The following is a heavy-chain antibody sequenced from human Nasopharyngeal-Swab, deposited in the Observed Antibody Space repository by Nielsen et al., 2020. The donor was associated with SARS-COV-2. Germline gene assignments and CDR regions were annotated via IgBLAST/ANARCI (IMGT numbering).Heavy chain of an antibody. CDR2: ISFDGDKE. CDR3: AKDRYGSGSYAY. CDR1: GFTFSNYG. Sequence: GESLKISCAASGFTFSNYGMHWVRQAPGKGLEWVAIISFDGDKEYYADSVKGRFTISRDNAKNSLYLQMNSLRAEDTAVYYCAKDRYGSGSYAYWGQGTLVTVSS. D-gene: IGHD3-10*01. J-gene: IGHJ4*02. V-gene: IGHV3-30*18.